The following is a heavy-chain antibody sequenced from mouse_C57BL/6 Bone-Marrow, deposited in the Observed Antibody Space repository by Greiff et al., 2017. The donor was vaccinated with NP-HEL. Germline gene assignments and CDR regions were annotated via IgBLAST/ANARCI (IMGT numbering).Heavy chain of an antibody. Sequence: EVHLVESGGDLVKPGGSLKLSCAASGFPFSSYGMSWVRQTPDKRLEWVATISSGGSYTYSPDSVKGRFTISRDNAKNALYLRMSSLKSEDTAMYYCARPVYFDYWGQGTTLTVSS. CDR3: ARPVYFDY. CDR1: GFPFSSYG. V-gene: IGHV5-6*01. CDR2: ISSGGSYT. J-gene: IGHJ2*01.